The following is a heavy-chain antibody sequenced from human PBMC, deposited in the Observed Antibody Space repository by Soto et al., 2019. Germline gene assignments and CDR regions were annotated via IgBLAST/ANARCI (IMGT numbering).Heavy chain of an antibody. J-gene: IGHJ4*01. CDR2: KKQDGNEK. D-gene: IGHD6-19*01. CDR1: GFTFSDYL. CDR3: AIGHWLGN. Sequence: DVQLVESGGALVQPGESLRLSCAASGFTFSDYLMTWVRQAPGKGLEWVATKKQDGNEKYYVDSVKGRFTISRDNAKNSLYLQMNGLRAEDTAVYYCAIGHWLGNWGHGTLVTVSS. V-gene: IGHV3-7*01.